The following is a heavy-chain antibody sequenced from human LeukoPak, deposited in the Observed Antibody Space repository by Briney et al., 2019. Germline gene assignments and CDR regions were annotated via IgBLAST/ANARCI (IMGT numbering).Heavy chain of an antibody. CDR1: GYSFTSHY. CDR3: ARDVQAYCGGDCYDYYYMDV. Sequence: GASVKVSCKASGYSFTSHYMHWVRQAPGQGLEWMGLINPRGTSTIYAEKFQGRIIMTRDMSTTTDYMELSSLKSDDTAVYYCARDVQAYCGGDCYDYYYMDVWGKGTTVTVSS. V-gene: IGHV1-46*01. D-gene: IGHD2-21*02. CDR2: INPRGTST. J-gene: IGHJ6*03.